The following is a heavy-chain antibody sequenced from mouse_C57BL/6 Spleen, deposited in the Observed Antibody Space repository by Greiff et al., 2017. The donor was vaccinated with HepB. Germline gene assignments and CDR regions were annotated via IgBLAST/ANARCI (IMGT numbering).Heavy chain of an antibody. V-gene: IGHV1-81*01. Sequence: VQLQESGAELARPGASVKLSCKASGYTFTSYGMSWVKQRPGQGLEWIGEIYPRSGNTYYNEKFKDKAPLTADKSSSTAYMELRSLTSEDSAVLFSARAYYDYGAFAYWGQGTLVTVSA. CDR3: ARAYYDYGAFAY. CDR2: IYPRSGNT. D-gene: IGHD2-4*01. J-gene: IGHJ3*01. CDR1: GYTFTSYG.